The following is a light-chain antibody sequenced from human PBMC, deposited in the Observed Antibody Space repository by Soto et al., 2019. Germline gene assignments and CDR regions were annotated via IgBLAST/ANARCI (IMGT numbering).Light chain of an antibody. CDR3: KQYQTYSRT. J-gene: IGKJ1*01. CDR2: DVS. Sequence: DIQMTQSPSTVSASVGDRITITCRASQSINTWLAWYRQRPGEAPQLLIYDVSTLAMGVPSRFSGSGSGTDFTLSISRLQPDDFATFYCKQYQTYSRTFGQGTKVEVK. V-gene: IGKV1-5*01. CDR1: QSINTW.